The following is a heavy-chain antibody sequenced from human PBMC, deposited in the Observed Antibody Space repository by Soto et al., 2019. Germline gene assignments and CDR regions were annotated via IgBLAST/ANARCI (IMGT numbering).Heavy chain of an antibody. CDR3: ARDGGHFDY. CDR2: IYHSGST. V-gene: IGHV4-4*02. CDR1: GGSISSSYW. Sequence: KTSETLSLTCAVSGGSISSSYWWSWVRQPPGKGLEWIGEIYHSGSTNYNPSLKSRVTMSLDKSKNQFSLKLSSVTAADTAVYYCARDGGHFDYWGQGTLVTVSS. J-gene: IGHJ4*02.